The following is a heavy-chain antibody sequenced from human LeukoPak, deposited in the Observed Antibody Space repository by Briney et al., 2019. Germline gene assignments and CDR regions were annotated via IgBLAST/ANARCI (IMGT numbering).Heavy chain of an antibody. J-gene: IGHJ4*02. Sequence: GASVKVSCKASGYTFTSYYMHWVRQAPGQGLEWMGIINPSGGSTSYAQKFQGRVTMNRDMSTSTVYMELSSLRSEDTAVYYCARGGTTTYFDYWGQGTLVTVSS. CDR2: INPSGGST. CDR1: GYTFTSYY. D-gene: IGHD1-7*01. CDR3: ARGGTTTYFDY. V-gene: IGHV1-46*01.